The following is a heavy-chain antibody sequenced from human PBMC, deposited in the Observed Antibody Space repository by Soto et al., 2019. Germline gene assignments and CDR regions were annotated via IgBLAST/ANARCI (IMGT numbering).Heavy chain of an antibody. D-gene: IGHD2-2*02. CDR3: ARGALYCSSTSCYRENWFDP. J-gene: IGHJ5*02. CDR1: GYTFTSYA. V-gene: IGHV1-3*01. Sequence: ASVKVSCKASGYTFTSYAMHWVRQAPGQRLEWMGWINAGNGNTKYSQKFQGRVTITRDTSASTAYMELSSLRSEDTAVYYCARGALYCSSTSCYRENWFDPWGQGXLVTVYS. CDR2: INAGNGNT.